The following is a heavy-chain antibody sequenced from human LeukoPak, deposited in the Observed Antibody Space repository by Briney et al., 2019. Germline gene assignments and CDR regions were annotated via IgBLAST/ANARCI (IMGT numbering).Heavy chain of an antibody. CDR1: GFTVSSNY. D-gene: IGHD5-18*01. CDR3: AREGRRIQLWEYYYGMDV. J-gene: IGHJ6*02. Sequence: GGSLRLSCAASGFTVSSNYMSWVRQAPGKGLEWVSVIYSGGSTYYADSVKGRFTISRDNSKNTLYLQMNSLRAEDTAVYYCAREGRRIQLWEYYYGMDVWGQGTTVTVSS. CDR2: IYSGGST. V-gene: IGHV3-66*01.